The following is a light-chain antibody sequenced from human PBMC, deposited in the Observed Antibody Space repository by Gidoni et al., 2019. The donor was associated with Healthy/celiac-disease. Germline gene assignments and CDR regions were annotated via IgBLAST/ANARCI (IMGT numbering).Light chain of an antibody. J-gene: IGLJ1*01. CDR3: QSYDSSLSGSYV. Sequence: QSVLPQPPSVSGAPGQRATISCTGSSSNIGAGYDVHWYQQLPGTAPKLLIYGNSNRPSGVPDRFSGSKSGTSASLAITGLQAEDEADYYCQSYDSSLSGSYVFGTGTKVTVL. CDR2: GNS. CDR1: SSNIGAGYD. V-gene: IGLV1-40*01.